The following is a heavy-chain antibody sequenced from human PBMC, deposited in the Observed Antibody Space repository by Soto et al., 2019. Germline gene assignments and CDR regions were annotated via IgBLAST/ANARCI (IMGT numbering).Heavy chain of an antibody. V-gene: IGHV3-30-3*01. CDR2: ISYDGSNK. J-gene: IGHJ3*02. D-gene: IGHD4-17*01. Sequence: QVQLVESGGGVVQPGRSLRLSCAASGFTFSSYAMHWVRQAPGKGLEWVAVISYDGSNKYYADSVKGRFTISRDNSKNTLYLQMNSRRAEDTAVYYCARDRGYGDYADAFDIWGQGTMVTVSS. CDR1: GFTFSSYA. CDR3: ARDRGYGDYADAFDI.